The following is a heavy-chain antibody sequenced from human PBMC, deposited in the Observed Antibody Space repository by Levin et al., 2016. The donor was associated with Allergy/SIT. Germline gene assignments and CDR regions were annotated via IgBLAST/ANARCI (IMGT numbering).Heavy chain of an antibody. CDR3: AKVDTYDSGWYDY. CDR1: GFTFQDYA. V-gene: IGHV3-9*01. J-gene: IGHJ4*02. Sequence: SLKISCAASGFTFQDYAMHWVRQAPGKGLEWVSGISWNSGNIGYADSVKGRFTISRDNAKNSLYLQMNSLRAEDTALYYCAKVDTYDSGWYDYWGQGTLVTVSS. CDR2: ISWNSGNI. D-gene: IGHD6-19*01.